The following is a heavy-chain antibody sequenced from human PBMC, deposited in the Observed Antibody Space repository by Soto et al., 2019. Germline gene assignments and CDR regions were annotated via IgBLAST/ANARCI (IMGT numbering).Heavy chain of an antibody. CDR3: AKGSYGIYYYYGMDV. CDR2: ISGSGGST. D-gene: IGHD5-18*01. Sequence: GGSLRLSCAASGLTFSSYAMSWVRQAPGKGLEWVSAISGSGGSTYYADSVKGRFTISRDNSKNTLYLQMNSLRAEDTAVYYCAKGSYGIYYYYGMDVWGQGTTVTVSS. CDR1: GLTFSSYA. J-gene: IGHJ6*02. V-gene: IGHV3-23*01.